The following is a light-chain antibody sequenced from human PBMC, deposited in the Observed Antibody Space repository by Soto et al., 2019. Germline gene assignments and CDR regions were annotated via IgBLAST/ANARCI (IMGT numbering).Light chain of an antibody. CDR2: EVS. Sequence: QFALTQPASVSGSPGQSITISCTGTSSDVGGYNYVSWYQQYPGKAPKLMIYEVSNRPSGVSNRFSGSKSGNTASLTISGLQAEDEADYYCSSYTSSSTLEFGGGTKLTVL. J-gene: IGLJ3*02. V-gene: IGLV2-14*01. CDR3: SSYTSSSTLE. CDR1: SSDVGGYNY.